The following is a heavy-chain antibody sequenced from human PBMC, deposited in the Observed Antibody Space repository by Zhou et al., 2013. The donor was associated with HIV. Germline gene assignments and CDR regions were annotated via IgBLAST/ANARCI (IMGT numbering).Heavy chain of an antibody. Sequence: QVLLMQSGPKLKRPGASVKVSCQASGFTFTDHCFHWLRQAPGQGLQWVAIINPLLGSTAYAQNLQGRITLTRDTSTSTVNLELSSLRTDDTAVYYCAREIVVPDVNDYYYYYMDVWGKGTTVTVSS. CDR2: INPLLGST. V-gene: IGHV1-46*01. D-gene: IGHD2-15*01. J-gene: IGHJ6*03. CDR3: AREIVVPDVNDYYYYYMDV. CDR1: GFTFTDHC.